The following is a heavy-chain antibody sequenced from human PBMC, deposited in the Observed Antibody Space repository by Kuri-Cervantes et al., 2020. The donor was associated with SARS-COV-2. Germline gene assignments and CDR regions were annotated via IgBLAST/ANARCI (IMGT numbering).Heavy chain of an antibody. CDR1: GGTFSSYA. D-gene: IGHD2-2*01. CDR2: IIPIFGTA. J-gene: IGHJ3*02. V-gene: IGHV1-69*13. Sequence: SVKVSCKASGGTFSSYAISWVRQAPGQGLEWMGRIIPIFGTANYAQRFQGRVTITADESTSTAYMELSSLRSEDTAVYYCASQDIVVVPAANAFDIWSQGTMVTVSS. CDR3: ASQDIVVVPAANAFDI.